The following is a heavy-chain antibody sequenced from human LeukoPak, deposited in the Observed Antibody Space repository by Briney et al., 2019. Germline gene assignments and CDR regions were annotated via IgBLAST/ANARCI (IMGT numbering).Heavy chain of an antibody. CDR3: ARDGRIDKQQLAPHFDY. D-gene: IGHD6-13*01. CDR1: GFTFSSYA. J-gene: IGHJ4*02. V-gene: IGHV3-30-3*01. CDR2: ISYDGSNK. Sequence: GGSLRLSCAASGFTFSSYAMHWVRQAPGKGLEWVAVISYDGSNKYYADSVKGRFTISRDNSKNTLYLQMNSLRAEDTAVYYCARDGRIDKQQLAPHFDYWGQGTLVTVSS.